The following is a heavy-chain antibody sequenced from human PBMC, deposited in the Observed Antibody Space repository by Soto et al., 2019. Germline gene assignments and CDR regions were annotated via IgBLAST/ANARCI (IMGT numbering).Heavy chain of an antibody. D-gene: IGHD5-12*01. Sequence: GGSLILSWAVSGLRFSNAWMNWVSQAPGKGLEWVARIKSETDGGTTDYAAPVKGRFFISRDDSRDTLYLQMNSLKDEDTAIYYCITISRLSRVDYWGQGTVVTVSS. V-gene: IGHV3-15*01. J-gene: IGHJ4*02. CDR3: ITISRLSRVDY. CDR1: GLRFSNAW. CDR2: IKSETDGGTT.